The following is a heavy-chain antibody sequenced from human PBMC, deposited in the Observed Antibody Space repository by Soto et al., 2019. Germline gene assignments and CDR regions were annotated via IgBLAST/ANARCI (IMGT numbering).Heavy chain of an antibody. CDR3: ASGYYDSSGYSIDY. V-gene: IGHV1-69*01. Sequence: QVQLVQSGAEVRKPGSSVKVSCQSFGGSFSSYAFSWVRQAPGQGLEWMGGLIVILGTTDYAQKFKGRVTFTADECTSTAYMEVSSLESEDTAIYYCASGYYDSSGYSIDYWGQGTQVTVSS. J-gene: IGHJ4*02. D-gene: IGHD3-22*01. CDR1: GGSFSSYA. CDR2: LIVILGTT.